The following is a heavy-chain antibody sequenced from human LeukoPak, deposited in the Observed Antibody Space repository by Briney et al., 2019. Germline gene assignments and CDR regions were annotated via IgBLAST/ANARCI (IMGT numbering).Heavy chain of an antibody. CDR2: INPSGGRT. J-gene: IGHJ4*02. V-gene: IGHV1-46*01. D-gene: IGHD3-22*01. CDR3: ARGPGEGGSSGYYYGKPEDPAEYYFDY. CDR1: GYTFTSYY. Sequence: VASVKVSCKASGYTFTSYYMHWVRQVPGQGLEWMGIINPSGGRTSYAQKFQGRVTMTRDMSTSTVYMELSSLRSEDTAVYYCARGPGEGGSSGYYYGKPEDPAEYYFDYWGQGTLVTVSS.